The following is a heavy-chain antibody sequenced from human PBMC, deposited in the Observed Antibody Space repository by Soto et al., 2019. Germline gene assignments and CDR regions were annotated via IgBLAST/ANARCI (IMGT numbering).Heavy chain of an antibody. Sequence: ASVNVSCNTSGYNFKKNVFTWVRQAPGQGLEWMGGTIPALGKTHYIEKFQGRVTITVDDATRTVYMEVRDLTSEDTAIYYCARGPFRPSAMGVCGQRTTVTVS. V-gene: IGHV1-69*10. D-gene: IGHD3-10*01. CDR3: ARGPFRPSAMGV. J-gene: IGHJ6*02. CDR1: GYNFKKNV. CDR2: TIPALGKT.